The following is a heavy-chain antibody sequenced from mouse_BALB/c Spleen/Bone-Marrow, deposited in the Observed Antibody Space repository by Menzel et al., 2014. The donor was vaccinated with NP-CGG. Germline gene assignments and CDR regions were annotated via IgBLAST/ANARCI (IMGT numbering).Heavy chain of an antibody. CDR1: GDSITNGY. CDR2: INYSGST. CDR3: VRSGYYGSYPASY. Sequence: VQLKESGPSLVKPSQTLSLTCSVTGDSITNGYWNWIRKLPGNKLEYMGYINYSGSTYYNPSLKSRISITRDTSKNQFFLQLNSVTTEDTATYYCVRSGYYGSYPASYWGQGTLVTVSA. J-gene: IGHJ3*01. V-gene: IGHV3-8*02. D-gene: IGHD2-1*01.